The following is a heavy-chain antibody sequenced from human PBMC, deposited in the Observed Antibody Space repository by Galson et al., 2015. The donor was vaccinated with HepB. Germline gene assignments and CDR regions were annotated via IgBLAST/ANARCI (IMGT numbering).Heavy chain of an antibody. J-gene: IGHJ5*02. D-gene: IGHD2-8*02. CDR1: GFPFNNAW. CDR2: IKSKTDGETT. V-gene: IGHV3-15*01. CDR3: TTDVYYSTYWSWLDP. Sequence: SLRLSCAASGFPFNNAWMTWVRQAPGVGLEWVGRIKSKTDGETTDYAAPVKGRFTISRDDSKNRLYLQMNSLKTEDTAVCYCTTDVYYSTYWSWLDPWGQGTLVTVSS.